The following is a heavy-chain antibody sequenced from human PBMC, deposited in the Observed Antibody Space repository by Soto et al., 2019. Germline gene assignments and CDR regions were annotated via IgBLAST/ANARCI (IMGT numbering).Heavy chain of an antibody. D-gene: IGHD2-21*01. CDR1: GDSINSDGHF. J-gene: IGHJ4*02. V-gene: IGHV4-31*03. Sequence: QVQLQESGPGLVKPSQTLSLTYTVSGDSINSDGHFWTWIRQHTGKGLEWIGYIYYSGNTRYNPSLKSRATISIDTSKNQFSLRLTSVTAADTAVYYCARVDRIVGHLDYWGQGTLVTVSS. CDR2: IYYSGNT. CDR3: ARVDRIVGHLDY.